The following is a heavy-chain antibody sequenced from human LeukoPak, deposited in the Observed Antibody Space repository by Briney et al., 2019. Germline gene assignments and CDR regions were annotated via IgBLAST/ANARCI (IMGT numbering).Heavy chain of an antibody. Sequence: PSETLSLTCAVYGGSFSGYYWSWIRQPPGKGLEWIGEINHSGSTNYNPSLKSRVTMSVDTSKNQFSLKLSSVTAADTAVYYCARETKQQLVFWFDPWGQGTLVTVSS. CDR1: GGSFSGYY. V-gene: IGHV4-34*01. J-gene: IGHJ5*02. D-gene: IGHD6-13*01. CDR2: INHSGST. CDR3: ARETKQQLVFWFDP.